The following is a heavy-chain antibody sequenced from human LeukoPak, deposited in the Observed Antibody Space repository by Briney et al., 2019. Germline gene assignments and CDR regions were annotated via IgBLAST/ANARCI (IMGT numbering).Heavy chain of an antibody. CDR2: ISGSGGST. D-gene: IGHD5-12*01. CDR1: GFTFTTYW. J-gene: IGHJ4*02. CDR3: ARADIVATIGLDY. Sequence: GESLRLSCAASGFTFTTYWMSWVRQAPGKGLEWVSAISGSGGSTYYADSVKGRFTISRDNSKNTLYLQMNSLRAEDTAVYYCARADIVATIGLDYWGQGTLVTVSS. V-gene: IGHV3-23*01.